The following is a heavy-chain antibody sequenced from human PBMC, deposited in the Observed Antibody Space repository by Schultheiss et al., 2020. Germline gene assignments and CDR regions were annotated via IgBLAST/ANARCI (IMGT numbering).Heavy chain of an antibody. CDR1: GFTFSNAW. Sequence: GESLRLSCAASGFTFSNAWMSWVRQAPGKGLEWVGRIKSKTDGGTTDYAAPVKGRFTISRDDSKNTLYLQMNSLKTEDTAVYYCEFSGSGSHNQYYFDYWGQGTLVTVSS. V-gene: IGHV3-15*01. CDR3: EFSGSGSHNQYYFDY. CDR2: IKSKTDGGTT. J-gene: IGHJ4*02. D-gene: IGHD3-10*01.